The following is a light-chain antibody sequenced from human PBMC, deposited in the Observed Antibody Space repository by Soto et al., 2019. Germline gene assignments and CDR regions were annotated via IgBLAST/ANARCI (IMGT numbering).Light chain of an antibody. CDR2: GGT. J-gene: IGLJ1*01. V-gene: IGLV2-23*01. CDR3: CSYAGSSTLYV. Sequence: QPALTQPAYVSGCSGPSITICCTGTSRDVGSYNLVSWYQQLPGKAPKLMIFGGTKRPSGVSSRFSGSKSGNTASLTISGLQAEDEADYYCCSYAGSSTLYVFGTGT. CDR1: SRDVGSYNL.